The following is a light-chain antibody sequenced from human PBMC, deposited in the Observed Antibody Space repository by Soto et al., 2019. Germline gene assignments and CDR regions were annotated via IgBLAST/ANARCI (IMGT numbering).Light chain of an antibody. J-gene: IGKJ1*01. CDR1: QTVTSAY. CDR2: AGS. CDR3: QQYGESPRT. Sequence: EVDLTQSPGTLSLSPGERATLSCRASQTVTSAYMAWYQQKPGQAPNLLIYAGSTRAVGIPDRFSASGSGTDFTLTISRLEPEDFAVYYCQQYGESPRTFGQGTKVEVK. V-gene: IGKV3-20*01.